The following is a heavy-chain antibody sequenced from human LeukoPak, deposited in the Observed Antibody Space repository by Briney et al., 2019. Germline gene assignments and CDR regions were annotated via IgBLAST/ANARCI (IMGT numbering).Heavy chain of an antibody. CDR2: ISGDGGST. V-gene: IGHV3-43*02. CDR3: AKDTPGGYDYPV. J-gene: IGHJ4*02. D-gene: IGHD5-12*01. CDR1: GFTFDDYA. Sequence: GGSLRLSCAASGFTFDDYAMHWARQAPGKGLEWVSLISGDGGSTYYADSVKGRFTVSRDNSKNSLFLQMNSLRTEDTAFYYCAKDTPGGYDYPVWGQGTLVTVSS.